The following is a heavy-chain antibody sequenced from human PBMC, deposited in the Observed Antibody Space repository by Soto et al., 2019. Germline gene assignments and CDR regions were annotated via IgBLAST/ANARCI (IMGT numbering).Heavy chain of an antibody. CDR2: VTSDGSST. CDR3: VRDNWNSY. Sequence: EVQLVESGGGLGQPGGSLRLSCAASGFTFRNYWMHWVRQAPGKGLVWVSRVTSDGSSTNYADSVKGRFTISRDNAKNTLYLQMNSLRAEDTAVYYCVRDNWNSYWGQGTLVTVSS. D-gene: IGHD1-1*01. CDR1: GFTFRNYW. J-gene: IGHJ4*02. V-gene: IGHV3-74*01.